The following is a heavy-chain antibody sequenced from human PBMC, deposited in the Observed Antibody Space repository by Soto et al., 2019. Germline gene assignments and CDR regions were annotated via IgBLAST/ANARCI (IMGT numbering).Heavy chain of an antibody. CDR3: ARSSSPRDRYYYYGMDV. CDR2: IDPSDSYT. D-gene: IGHD6-6*01. J-gene: IGHJ6*02. Sequence: GESLKISCKGSGYSFTSYWISWVRQMPGKGLEWMGRIDPSDSYTNYSPSFQGHVTISADKSISTAYLQWSSLKASDTAMYYCARSSSPRDRYYYYGMDVWGQGTTVTVSS. CDR1: GYSFTSYW. V-gene: IGHV5-10-1*01.